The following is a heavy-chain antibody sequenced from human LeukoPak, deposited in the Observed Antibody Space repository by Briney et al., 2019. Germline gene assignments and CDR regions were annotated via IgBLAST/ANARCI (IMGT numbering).Heavy chain of an antibody. CDR3: ARVADSSSRIFSY. CDR2: IIPIFGTA. D-gene: IGHD6-6*01. Sequence: SVKVSCKASGGTFSSYAISWVRQAPGQGLEWMGGIIPIFGTANYAQKFQGRVTITADKSTSTAYMELSNLRSEDTAVYYCARVADSSSRIFSYWGQGTLVTVSS. V-gene: IGHV1-69*06. CDR1: GGTFSSYA. J-gene: IGHJ4*02.